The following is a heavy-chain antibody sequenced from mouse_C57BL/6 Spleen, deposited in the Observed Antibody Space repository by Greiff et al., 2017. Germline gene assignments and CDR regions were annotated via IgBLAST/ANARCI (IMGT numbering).Heavy chain of an antibody. V-gene: IGHV1-55*01. J-gene: IGHJ4*01. CDR1: GYTFTSYW. CDR3: ARRGWDGDYYAMDY. Sequence: QVQLQQPGAELVKPGASVKMSCKASGYTFTSYWITWVKQRPGQGLEWIGDIYPGSGSTNYNEKFKSKATLTVDKSSSTAYMQLSSLTSEDSAVYDCARRGWDGDYYAMDYWGQGTSVTVSS. D-gene: IGHD4-1*01. CDR2: IYPGSGST.